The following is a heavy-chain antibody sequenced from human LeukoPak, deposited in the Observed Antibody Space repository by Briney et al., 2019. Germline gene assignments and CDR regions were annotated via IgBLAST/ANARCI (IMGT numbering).Heavy chain of an antibody. D-gene: IGHD3-9*01. J-gene: IGHJ6*03. CDR2: IKEDGSEK. CDR3: ARDHHDFLTGYYSNYYYYYYMDV. Sequence: GGSLRLSCVASGFTFSSYWMSWVRQAPGKGLEWVANIKEDGSEKYYVDSVRGRFTLSRDNAENSLYLQMNSLRAEDTAVYYCARDHHDFLTGYYSNYYYYYYMDVWGKGTTVTVSS. V-gene: IGHV3-7*01. CDR1: GFTFSSYW.